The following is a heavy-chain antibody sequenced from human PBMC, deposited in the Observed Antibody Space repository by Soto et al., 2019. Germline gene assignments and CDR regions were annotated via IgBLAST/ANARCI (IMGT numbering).Heavy chain of an antibody. CDR1: GFTFSNAW. J-gene: IGHJ6*02. Sequence: EVQLVESGGGLVKPGGSLRLSCAASGFTFSNAWMNWVRQAPGKGLEWVGRIKSKTDGGTTDYAAPVKGRFTISRDDSKNTLYLQMNSLKTEDTAVYYCTTDWASSRVDRDYYYYGMDVWGQGTTVTVSS. CDR2: IKSKTDGGTT. CDR3: TTDWASSRVDRDYYYYGMDV. D-gene: IGHD2-15*01. V-gene: IGHV3-15*07.